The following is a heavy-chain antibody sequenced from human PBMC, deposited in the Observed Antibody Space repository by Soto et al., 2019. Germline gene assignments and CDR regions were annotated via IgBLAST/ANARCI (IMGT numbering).Heavy chain of an antibody. J-gene: IGHJ4*02. CDR2: INHSGST. V-gene: IGHV4-34*01. D-gene: IGHD3-10*01. Sequence: PSETLSLXCAVYGGSFSGYYWSWIRQPPGKGLEWIGEINHSGSTNYNPSLKSRVTISVDTSKNQFSLKLSSVTAADTAVYYCASTRYGSGSYYNYWGQGTLVTVSS. CDR1: GGSFSGYY. CDR3: ASTRYGSGSYYNY.